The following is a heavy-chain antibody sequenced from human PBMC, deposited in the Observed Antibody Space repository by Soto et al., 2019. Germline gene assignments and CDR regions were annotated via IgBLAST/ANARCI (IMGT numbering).Heavy chain of an antibody. CDR3: ARPEGDYDSYFDY. V-gene: IGHV4-39*01. J-gene: IGHJ4*02. D-gene: IGHD4-17*01. CDR2: IYYSGST. Sequence: SETLSLTCTVSGGSISSSSYYWGWIRQPPGKGLEWIGSIYYSGSTYYNPSLKSRVTISVDTSKNQFSLKLSSVTAADTAVYYCARPEGDYDSYFDYWGQGTLVTVSS. CDR1: GGSISSSSYY.